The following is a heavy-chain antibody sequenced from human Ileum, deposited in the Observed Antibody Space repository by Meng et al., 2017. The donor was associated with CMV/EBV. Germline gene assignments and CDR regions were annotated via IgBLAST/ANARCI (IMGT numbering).Heavy chain of an antibody. D-gene: IGHD3-10*01. V-gene: IGHV1-3*02. CDR3: ARGSGFYYY. J-gene: IGHJ4*02. CDR1: RYTFTSYA. Sequence: VQSGAKVKKPVASVKFSCKASRYTFTSYAMHWVRQAPGQRLGWMGWSNAGNGNTKYSQEFQGRVTITRDTSASTAYMELSXXRSEXXAXYYCARGSGFYYYWGQGTLVTVSS. CDR2: SNAGNGNT.